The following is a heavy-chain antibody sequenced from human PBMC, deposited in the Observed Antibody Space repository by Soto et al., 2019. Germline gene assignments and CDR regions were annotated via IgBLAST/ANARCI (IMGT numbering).Heavy chain of an antibody. CDR2: VSFDSKNK. V-gene: IGHV3-30*18. D-gene: IGHD4-4*01. J-gene: IGHJ6*02. CDR3: AKESVESTYSYYGMDV. Sequence: GGSLRLSSEASGFSLDTYGMHWDRQAPGKGLEWVAVVSFDSKNKYYIDSVEGRFTISRDNSKNMMYLQMDSQRREDTAVYYCAKESVESTYSYYGMDVWGPGTTVTVSS. CDR1: GFSLDTYG.